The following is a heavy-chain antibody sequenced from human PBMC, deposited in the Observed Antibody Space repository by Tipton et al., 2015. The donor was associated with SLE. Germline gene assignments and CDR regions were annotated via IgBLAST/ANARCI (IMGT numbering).Heavy chain of an antibody. Sequence: TLSLTCTVSGGSISSGSYYWSWIRQPAGKGLEWIRRIYTSGSTNYNPSLKSRVTISVDTSKNQFSLKLSSVTAADTAVYYCASYDSLGYWGQGTLVTVSS. CDR1: GGSISSGSYY. D-gene: IGHD3-3*01. V-gene: IGHV4-61*02. CDR3: ASYDSLGY. CDR2: IYTSGST. J-gene: IGHJ4*02.